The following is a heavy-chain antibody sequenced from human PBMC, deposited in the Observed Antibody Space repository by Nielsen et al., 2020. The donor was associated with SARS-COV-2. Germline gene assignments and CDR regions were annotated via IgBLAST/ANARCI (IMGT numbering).Heavy chain of an antibody. CDR2: INWNGGST. D-gene: IGHD5-24*01. Sequence: VRQAPGKGLEWVSNINWNGGSTGYADSVKGRFTISRDNAKNSLYLQMNSLRAEDTAVYYCARDFEGYNYGFDYWGQGTLVTVSS. CDR3: ARDFEGYNYGFDY. J-gene: IGHJ4*02. V-gene: IGHV3-20*03.